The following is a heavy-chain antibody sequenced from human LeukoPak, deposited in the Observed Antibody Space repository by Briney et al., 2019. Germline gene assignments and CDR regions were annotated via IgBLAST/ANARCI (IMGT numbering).Heavy chain of an antibody. J-gene: IGHJ4*02. CDR2: ISSSSSTI. CDR1: GFTFSSYS. Sequence: GGSLRLSCAASGFTFSSYSMNWVRQAPGKGLEWVSYISSSSSTIYYADSVKGRFTISRDNAKNSLYLQMNSLRAEDTAVYYCASSITIFGVVIPPFDYWGQRTLVTVSS. V-gene: IGHV3-48*01. CDR3: ASSITIFGVVIPPFDY. D-gene: IGHD3-3*01.